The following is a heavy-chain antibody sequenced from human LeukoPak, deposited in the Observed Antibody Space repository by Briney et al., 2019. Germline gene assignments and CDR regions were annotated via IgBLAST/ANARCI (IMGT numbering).Heavy chain of an antibody. J-gene: IGHJ6*02. Sequence: ASVKVSCKASGYTFTSYYMHWVRQAPGQGLERMGIINPSGGSTSYAQKFQGRVTMTRDTSTSTVYMELSSLRSEDTAVYYCARDGGYSPKCYYGMDVWGQGTTVTVSS. D-gene: IGHD5-18*01. CDR3: ARDGGYSPKCYYGMDV. CDR1: GYTFTSYY. CDR2: INPSGGST. V-gene: IGHV1-46*01.